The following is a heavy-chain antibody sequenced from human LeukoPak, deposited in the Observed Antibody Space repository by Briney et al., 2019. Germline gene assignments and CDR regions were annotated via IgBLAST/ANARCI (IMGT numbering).Heavy chain of an antibody. D-gene: IGHD2-15*01. V-gene: IGHV3-21*01. Sequence: GGSLRLSCAASGFTFSSYSMNWVRQAPGKGLEWVSSISSSSSYIYYADSVKGRFTISRDNAKNSLYLQMNSLRAEDTAVYYRARDKCSGGSCYSDYWGQGTLVTVSS. CDR3: ARDKCSGGSCYSDY. CDR2: ISSSSSYI. J-gene: IGHJ4*02. CDR1: GFTFSSYS.